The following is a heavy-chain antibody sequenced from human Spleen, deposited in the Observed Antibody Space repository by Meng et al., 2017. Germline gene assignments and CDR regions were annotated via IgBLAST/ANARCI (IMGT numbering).Heavy chain of an antibody. CDR2: IFPDDSDT. J-gene: IGHJ4*02. V-gene: IGHV5-51*01. CDR3: ARLHYFDTSGYNEYFDF. D-gene: IGHD3-22*01. CDR1: GFTFSAHA. Sequence: GGSLRLSCAASGFTFSAHAMSWVRQAPGKGLEWMGIIFPDDSDTRYSPSFQGQVAISADKSISTAYLQWSSLKASDTAMYYCARLHYFDTSGYNEYFDFWGQGSLVTVSS.